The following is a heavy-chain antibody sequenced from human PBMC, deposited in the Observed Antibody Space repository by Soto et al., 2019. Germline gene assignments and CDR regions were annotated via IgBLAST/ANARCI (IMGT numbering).Heavy chain of an antibody. J-gene: IGHJ6*02. CDR3: AKDDYGVDV. CDR1: GFTFSNYA. CDR2: ISSGGGT. Sequence: HPGGSLRLSCAASGFTFSNYAMSWVRQAPGKGLEWVSAISSGGGTYYADSVKGRFTISRDNSKNTLYLQMDSLRAEDTALYYCAKDDYGVDVWGQGTTVTVSS. V-gene: IGHV3-23*01.